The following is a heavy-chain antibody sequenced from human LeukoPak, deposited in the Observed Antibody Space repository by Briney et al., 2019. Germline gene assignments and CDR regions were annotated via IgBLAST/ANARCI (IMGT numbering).Heavy chain of an antibody. J-gene: IGHJ3*02. CDR2: ISGSGGRT. D-gene: IGHD2-2*02. CDR3: ANPPTLGYCSSTSCYTEGDAFDI. Sequence: GGSLRLSCAASGFTFSNYAMSWVRQAPGRGLEWVAAISGSGGRTYYADSVKGRFTISRDNSKNTLHLQMNSLRAEDTAVYYCANPPTLGYCSSTSCYTEGDAFDIWGQGTMVTVSS. V-gene: IGHV3-23*01. CDR1: GFTFSNYA.